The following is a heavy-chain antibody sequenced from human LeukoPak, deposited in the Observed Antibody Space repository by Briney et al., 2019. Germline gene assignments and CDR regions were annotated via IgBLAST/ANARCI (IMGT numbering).Heavy chain of an antibody. CDR1: GYTFTGYY. J-gene: IGHJ5*02. CDR2: INPNSGGT. V-gene: IGHV1-2*02. D-gene: IGHD5-12*01. CDR3: ARVSYGVDIVATMTYNWFDP. Sequence: ASVKVSCKASGYTFTGYYMHWVRQAPGQGLEWMGWINPNSGGTNYAQKFQGRVTMTRDTSISTAYMELSRLRSDDTAVYYCARVSYGVDIVATMTYNWFDPWGQGTLVTVSS.